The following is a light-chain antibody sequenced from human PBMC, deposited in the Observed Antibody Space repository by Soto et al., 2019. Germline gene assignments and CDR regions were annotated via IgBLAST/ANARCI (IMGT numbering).Light chain of an antibody. V-gene: IGKV1-5*01. Sequence: DIPMTQSPSTLSASVGDRVTITCRARQSIGKFLAWYQHQPGKAPKLLIYDASTLESGVPSRFSGTGSGTEFTFSITSLQPEDFGTYYCQQCYMGWTFGQGTKVDFK. CDR1: QSIGKF. CDR3: QQCYMGWT. J-gene: IGKJ1*01. CDR2: DAS.